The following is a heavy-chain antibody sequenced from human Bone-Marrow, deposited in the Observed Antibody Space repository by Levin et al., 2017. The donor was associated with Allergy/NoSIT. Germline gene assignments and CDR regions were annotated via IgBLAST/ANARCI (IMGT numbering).Heavy chain of an antibody. CDR3: TMGAYYYDSSGYYYDDY. J-gene: IGHJ4*02. CDR1: GFTFSNAW. Sequence: GESLKISCAASGFTFSNAWMSWVRQAPGKGLEWVGRIKSKTDGGTTDYAAPVKGRFTISRDDSKNTLYLQMNSLKTEDTAVYYCTMGAYYYDSSGYYYDDYWGQGTLVTVSS. CDR2: IKSKTDGGTT. V-gene: IGHV3-15*01. D-gene: IGHD3-22*01.